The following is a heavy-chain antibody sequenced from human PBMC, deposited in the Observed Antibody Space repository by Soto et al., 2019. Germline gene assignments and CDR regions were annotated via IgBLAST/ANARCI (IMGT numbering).Heavy chain of an antibody. V-gene: IGHV4-31*03. CDR3: ARVSYDNPGSGYFDY. CDR2: IHYSGRI. J-gene: IGHJ4*01. Sequence: QVQLQESDPGLVKPSQTLSLPCSVSGGSISSGAYYWSWIRQHPGKGLEWIGYIHYSGRITYSTSLKSRVTISVDTSKNQFSMNLSPVTAADTGLYYCARVSYDNPGSGYFDYWGQGPQVTVSS. D-gene: IGHD3-22*01. CDR1: GGSISSGAYY.